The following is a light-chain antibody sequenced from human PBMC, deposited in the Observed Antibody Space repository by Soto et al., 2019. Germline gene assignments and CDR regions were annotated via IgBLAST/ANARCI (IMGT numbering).Light chain of an antibody. CDR1: QSLLPSDGKTY. V-gene: IGKV2D-29*01. Sequence: DIVIPQTQLSLSVTPGQPPSISCESSQSLLPSDGKTYLYWYLQKPGQTPQLLIXEVSNRFSGVPDRFSGSGSGTDFTLKISRVEDEDVGVYYCMQSIQLHPITFGQGTRLEIK. CDR2: EVS. CDR3: MQSIQLHPIT. J-gene: IGKJ5*01.